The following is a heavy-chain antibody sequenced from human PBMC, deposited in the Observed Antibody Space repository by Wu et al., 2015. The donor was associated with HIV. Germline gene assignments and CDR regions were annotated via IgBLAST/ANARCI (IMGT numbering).Heavy chain of an antibody. J-gene: IGHJ4*02. CDR2: IIPIFGTA. CDR3: ATDPMAAVVTPLDY. V-gene: IGHV1-69*13. Sequence: QVQAGGSLGAEVKKPGSSVKVSCKASGGTFSSYAISWVRQAPGQGLEWMGRIIPIFGTANYAQKFQGRVTITADESTSTAYMELSSLRSEDTAVYYCATDPMAAVVTPLDYWGQGTLVTVSS. CDR1: GGTFSSYA. D-gene: IGHD4-23*01.